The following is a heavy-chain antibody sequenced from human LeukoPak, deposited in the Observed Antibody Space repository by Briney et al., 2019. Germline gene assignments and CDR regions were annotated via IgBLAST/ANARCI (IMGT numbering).Heavy chain of an antibody. CDR1: GGTFISYA. V-gene: IGHV1-69*13. Sequence: GASVTVSCKASGGTFISYAISWVRQAPGQGLEWMGGIIPIFGTANYAQKFQGRVTITADESTSTAYMELSSLRSEDTAVYYCARVGRIAAAAPYYFDYWGQGTLVTVSS. CDR2: IIPIFGTA. CDR3: ARVGRIAAAAPYYFDY. D-gene: IGHD6-13*01. J-gene: IGHJ4*02.